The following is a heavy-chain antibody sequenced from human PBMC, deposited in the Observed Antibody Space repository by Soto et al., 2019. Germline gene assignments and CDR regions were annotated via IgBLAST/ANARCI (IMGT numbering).Heavy chain of an antibody. CDR2: INPNSGGT. D-gene: IGHD3-22*01. V-gene: IGHV1-2*02. J-gene: IGHJ4*02. CDR1: GYTFTGYY. Sequence: ASVKVSCKASGYTFTGYYMHWGRQAPGQGLEWMGWINPNSGGTNYAQKFQGRVTMTRCTPISTAYRELIRLRSDETAGYYHARGRDSGGYWSYWRQGKLVPVPS. CDR3: ARGRDSGGYWSY.